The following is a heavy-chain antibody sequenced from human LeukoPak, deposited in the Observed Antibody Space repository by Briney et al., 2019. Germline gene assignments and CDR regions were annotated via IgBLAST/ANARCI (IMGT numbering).Heavy chain of an antibody. V-gene: IGHV3-72*01. CDR3: ARGRLYSSGWSYYCYYYMDV. D-gene: IGHD6-19*01. CDR1: GFTFSDHY. J-gene: IGHJ6*03. Sequence: GGSLRLSCAASGFTFSDHYMDWVRQAPGKGLEWVGRTRNKANSYTTEYAASVKGRFTISRDDSKNSLYLQMNSLKTEDTAVYYCARGRLYSSGWSYYCYYYMDVWGKGTTVTISS. CDR2: TRNKANSYTT.